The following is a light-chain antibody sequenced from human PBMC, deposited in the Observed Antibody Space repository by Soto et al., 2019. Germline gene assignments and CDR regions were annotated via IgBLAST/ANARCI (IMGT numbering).Light chain of an antibody. CDR1: QTVSSS. J-gene: IGKJ5*01. CDR3: QQYTGPPTN. V-gene: IGKV3-11*01. Sequence: EIVLTQSPATLSLSPGERATLSCRASQTVSSSLAWYQHGRGQAPSRLIYGASTRAAGIPDRFSGSESGTDFTLTITCLEPEDSAVYFCQQYTGPPTNVGHGTRLEIK. CDR2: GAS.